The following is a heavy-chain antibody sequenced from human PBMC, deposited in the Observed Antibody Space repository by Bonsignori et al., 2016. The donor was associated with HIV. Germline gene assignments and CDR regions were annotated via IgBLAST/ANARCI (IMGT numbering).Heavy chain of an antibody. V-gene: IGHV4-34*01. J-gene: IGHJ4*02. Sequence: WIRQPPGKGLEWIGEINHSGSTNYNPSLKSRVTISVDTSKNQFSLKLSSVTAADTAVYYCARAPQGYWLREYYFDYWGQGTLVTVSS. D-gene: IGHD3-10*01. CDR3: ARAPQGYWLREYYFDY. CDR2: INHSGST.